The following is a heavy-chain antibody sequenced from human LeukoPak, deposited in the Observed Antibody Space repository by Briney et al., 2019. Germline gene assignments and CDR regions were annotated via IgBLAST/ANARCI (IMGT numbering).Heavy chain of an antibody. CDR3: ARDLLGYCSSTSCPLTFDL. D-gene: IGHD2-2*01. V-gene: IGHV3-21*01. CDR1: GFTFSSYA. Sequence: GGSLRLSCAASGFTFSSYAMHWVRQAPGKGLEWVSSISSSSSYIYYADSVKGRFTISRDNAKNSLYLQMNSLRAEDTAVYYCARDLLGYCSSTSCPLTFDLWGRGTLVTVSS. CDR2: ISSSSSYI. J-gene: IGHJ2*01.